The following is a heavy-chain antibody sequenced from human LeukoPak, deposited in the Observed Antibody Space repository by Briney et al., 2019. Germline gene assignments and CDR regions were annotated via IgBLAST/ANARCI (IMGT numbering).Heavy chain of an antibody. CDR3: AKDRLLNCRGDCYIFDY. J-gene: IGHJ4*02. CDR2: ISSSGDST. V-gene: IGHV3-23*01. CDR1: GFRLRSYV. D-gene: IGHD2-21*02. Sequence: GGSLRLSCVASGFRLRSYVMNWVRQTPGKGLEWVSSISSSGDSTFYADSVKGRFSISRDNSKNTLYLQVNGLRTEDTAVYYCAKDRLLNCRGDCYIFDYWGQGTVVTVSS.